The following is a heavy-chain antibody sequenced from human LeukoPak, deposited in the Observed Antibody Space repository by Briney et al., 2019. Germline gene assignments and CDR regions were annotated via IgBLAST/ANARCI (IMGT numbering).Heavy chain of an antibody. Sequence: SETLSLTCTVSGGSISSYYWSWLRQPPGKGLEWIGYIYYSGSTNYNPSLKSRVTISVDTSKNQFSLKLSSVTAADTAVYYCARAYYDSSGKGGAFDIWGQGTMVTVSS. CDR1: GGSISSYY. CDR2: IYYSGST. J-gene: IGHJ3*02. V-gene: IGHV4-59*01. D-gene: IGHD3-22*01. CDR3: ARAYYDSSGKGGAFDI.